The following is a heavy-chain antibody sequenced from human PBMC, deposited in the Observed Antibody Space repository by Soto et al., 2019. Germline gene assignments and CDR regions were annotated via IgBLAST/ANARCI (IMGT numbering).Heavy chain of an antibody. J-gene: IGHJ6*02. CDR1: GASISSYY. Sequence: PSETLSLTCTVSGASISSYYWSWIRQPPGKGLEWIGYIYYSGSTNYNPSLKSRVTISVDTSKNQLSLKLSSVTAADTAVYYCARDTYCGGDCYSDYGMDVWGQGTTVTVSS. V-gene: IGHV4-59*01. D-gene: IGHD2-21*02. CDR3: ARDTYCGGDCYSDYGMDV. CDR2: IYYSGST.